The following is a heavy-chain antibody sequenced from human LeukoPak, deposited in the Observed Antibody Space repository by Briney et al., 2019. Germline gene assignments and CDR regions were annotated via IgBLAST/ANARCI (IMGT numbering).Heavy chain of an antibody. J-gene: IGHJ4*02. Sequence: GASVKVSCKASGYTFTGYYMHWVRRAPGQGLEWMGRINPNSGGTNYAQKFQGRVTMTRDTSISTAYMELSRLRSDDTAVYYCARDRYDFWSGYYSYFDYWGQGTLVTVSS. CDR1: GYTFTGYY. CDR3: ARDRYDFWSGYYSYFDY. V-gene: IGHV1-2*06. CDR2: INPNSGGT. D-gene: IGHD3-3*01.